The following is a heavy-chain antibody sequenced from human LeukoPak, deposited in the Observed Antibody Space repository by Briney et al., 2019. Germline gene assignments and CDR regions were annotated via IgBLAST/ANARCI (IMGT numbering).Heavy chain of an antibody. CDR1: GFTFSSYS. CDR3: ARVRLRGGPIPAAIGGYFDY. V-gene: IGHV3-48*01. CDR2: ISSSSSTI. J-gene: IGHJ4*02. Sequence: PGGSLRLSCAASGFTFSSYSMDWVRQAPGKGLEWVSYISSSSSTIYYADSVKGRFTISRDNAKNSLYLQMNSLRAEDTAVYYCARVRLRGGPIPAAIGGYFDYWGQGTLVTVSS. D-gene: IGHD2-2*02.